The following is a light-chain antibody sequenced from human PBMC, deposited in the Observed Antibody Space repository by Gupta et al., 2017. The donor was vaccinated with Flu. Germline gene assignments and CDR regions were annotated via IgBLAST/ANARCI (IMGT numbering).Light chain of an antibody. CDR1: QSVSSSY. J-gene: IGKJ4*01. V-gene: IGKV3-20*01. Sequence: EIVLTQSPGTLSLSPGERATLSCRASQSVSSSYLAWYQQKPGQAPRLLIYGASSRATGIPDRVSGSGSGTDFTLTISRLEPEDFAGYYCQQYGSSPPLLTFGGGTKVEIK. CDR2: GAS. CDR3: QQYGSSPPLLT.